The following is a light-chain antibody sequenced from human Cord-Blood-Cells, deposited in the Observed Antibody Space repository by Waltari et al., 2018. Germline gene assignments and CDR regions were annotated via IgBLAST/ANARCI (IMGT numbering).Light chain of an antibody. J-gene: IGLJ1*01. V-gene: IGLV2-23*02. CDR1: RRAVRRSNL. CDR3: CSYAGSSTFDYV. CDR2: EVS. Sequence: SALTQPAAAPRSPGQSINISRTAPRRAVRRSNLFSRSQQPPGKAPKLLISEVSKRPPGVSNRFSGSKSGNTASLTISGLQAEDEADYYCCSYAGSSTFDYVFGTGTKVTVL.